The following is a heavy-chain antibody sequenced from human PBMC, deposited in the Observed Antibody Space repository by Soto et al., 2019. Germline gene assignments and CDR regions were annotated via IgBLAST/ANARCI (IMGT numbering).Heavy chain of an antibody. CDR2: IYHSGST. J-gene: IGHJ4*02. Sequence: KPSETLSLTCTASGGSISSYYWSWIRQPPGKGLEWIGYIYHSGSTYYNPSLKSRVTISVDRSKNQFSLKLSSVTAADTAVYYCARGGVDYYDSSGYYFYPYYFDYWGQGTLVTVSS. CDR3: ARGGVDYYDSSGYYFYPYYFDY. CDR1: GGSISSYY. V-gene: IGHV4-59*12. D-gene: IGHD3-22*01.